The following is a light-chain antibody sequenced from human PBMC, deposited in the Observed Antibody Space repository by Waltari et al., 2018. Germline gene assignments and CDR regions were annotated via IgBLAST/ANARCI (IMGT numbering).Light chain of an antibody. J-gene: IGLJ3*02. CDR1: SSNIGSNY. CDR2: KNN. Sequence: PSASGTPGQKVTISCNGSSSNIGSNYVYWYQQLPGTAPKLLIFKNNQRPSGVPDRFSDSKSGTSASLAINGLRSEDEADYYCAAWDDSLSGLVLGGGTKVTVL. CDR3: AAWDDSLSGLV. V-gene: IGLV1-47*01.